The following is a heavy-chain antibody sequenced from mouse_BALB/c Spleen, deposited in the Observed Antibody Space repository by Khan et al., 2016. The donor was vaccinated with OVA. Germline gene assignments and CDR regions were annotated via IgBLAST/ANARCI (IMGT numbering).Heavy chain of an antibody. CDR2: INPSNGYT. CDR1: GYTFTSYT. J-gene: IGHJ3*01. Sequence: QVQLKQSGAELARPGASVKMSCTASGYTFTSYTIHWIKLRPGQGLEWIGYINPSNGYTNSNQKFKDKATLTADKSSTTAYMQLSSLTSDDSAVFNYVSSGDYDRNDGWFAYWGQGTLVTVSA. D-gene: IGHD2-14*01. CDR3: VSSGDYDRNDGWFAY. V-gene: IGHV1-4*01.